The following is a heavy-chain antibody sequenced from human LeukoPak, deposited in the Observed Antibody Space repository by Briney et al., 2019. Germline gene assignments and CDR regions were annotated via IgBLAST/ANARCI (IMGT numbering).Heavy chain of an antibody. D-gene: IGHD6-19*01. CDR3: ARDTAGIAVAAGFDY. V-gene: IGHV4-38-2*02. Sequence: SETLSLTCTVSGYSISSGYCWGWIRQPPGKGLEWIGTIYHSGSSYYIPSLKSRVTISLDTSKNHFSLKLSSVTAADTAVYYCARDTAGIAVAAGFDYWGQGTLVTVSS. J-gene: IGHJ4*02. CDR2: IYHSGSS. CDR1: GYSISSGYC.